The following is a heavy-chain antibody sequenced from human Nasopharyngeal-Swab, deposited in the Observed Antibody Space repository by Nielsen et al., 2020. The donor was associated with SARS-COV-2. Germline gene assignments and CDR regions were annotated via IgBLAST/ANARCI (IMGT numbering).Heavy chain of an antibody. V-gene: IGHV3-7*04. CDR3: ARDYASGAYASSP. CDR1: GFPFSNYY. D-gene: IGHD3-10*01. CDR2: IEPDGSGK. Sequence: GESLKISCEGSGFPFSNYYMRWVRQAPGKGLDCVANIEPDGSGKQYVDSVKGRFTISRDNAKNSLFLQMNSLRVEDTAVYYCARDYASGAYASSPWGQGTLVTVSS. J-gene: IGHJ5*02.